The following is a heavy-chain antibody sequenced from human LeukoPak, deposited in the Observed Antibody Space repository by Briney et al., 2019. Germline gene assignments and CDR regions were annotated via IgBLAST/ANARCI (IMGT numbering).Heavy chain of an antibody. D-gene: IGHD3-10*01. CDR3: ARSGHYGSGSYYNDYYYGMDV. CDR1: GGSISSYC. CDR2: IYYSGST. J-gene: IGHJ6*02. V-gene: IGHV4-59*01. Sequence: SETLSLTCTVSGGSISSYCWSWIRQPPGKGLEWIGYIYYSGSTNYNPSLKSRVTISVDTSKNQFSLRLSSVTAADTAVYYCARSGHYGSGSYYNDYYYGMDVWGQGTTVTISS.